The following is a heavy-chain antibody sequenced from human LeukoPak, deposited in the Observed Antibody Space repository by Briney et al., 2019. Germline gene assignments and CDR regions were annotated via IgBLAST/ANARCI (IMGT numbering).Heavy chain of an antibody. CDR3: AKDGEMATILFYYYYYMDV. V-gene: IGHV3-23*01. Sequence: GGSLRLSCAASGVTFSRYWMHWVRQAPGKGLEWVSAISGSGGSTYYADSVKGRFTISRDNSKNTLYLQMNSLRAEDTAVYYCAKDGEMATILFYYYYYMDVWGKGTTVTVSS. J-gene: IGHJ6*03. D-gene: IGHD5-24*01. CDR1: GVTFSRYW. CDR2: ISGSGGST.